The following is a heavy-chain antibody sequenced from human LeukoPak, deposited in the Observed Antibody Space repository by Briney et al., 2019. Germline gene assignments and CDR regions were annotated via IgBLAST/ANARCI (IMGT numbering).Heavy chain of an antibody. Sequence: SETLSLTCAVYGGSFSGYYWSWIRQPPGKGLEWIGEINHSGSTYYNPSLKSRVTISVDTSKNQSSLKLSSVTAADTAVYYCAREGADFWSGYPHRYFDYWGQGTLVTVSS. CDR1: GGSFSGYY. CDR2: INHSGST. J-gene: IGHJ4*02. V-gene: IGHV4-34*01. D-gene: IGHD3-3*01. CDR3: AREGADFWSGYPHRYFDY.